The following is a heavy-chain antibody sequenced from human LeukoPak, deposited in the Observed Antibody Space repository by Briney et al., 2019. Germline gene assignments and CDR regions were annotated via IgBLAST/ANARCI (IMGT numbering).Heavy chain of an antibody. CDR3: ARRTYDSSGLIPHPGVFDI. CDR1: GGSISTSNW. Sequence: SGTLSLTCAVSGGSISTSNWWSWVRQPPGKGLEWIGEIYHSGSSNYNPSLKSRVTILVEKSKNQFSLKPSSVTAADTAVYYCARRTYDSSGLIPHPGVFDIWGQGTMVTVSS. D-gene: IGHD3-22*01. V-gene: IGHV4-4*02. J-gene: IGHJ3*02. CDR2: IYHSGSS.